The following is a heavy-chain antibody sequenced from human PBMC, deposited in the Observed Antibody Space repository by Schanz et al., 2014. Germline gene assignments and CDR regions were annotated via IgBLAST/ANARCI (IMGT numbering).Heavy chain of an antibody. CDR1: GFTFSSYA. Sequence: QLVESGGGLVKPGGSLRLSCAASGFTFSSYAMHWVRQAPGKGLEWVALISNDGSIKYYADSMEGRFTISRDNSRNTLYLQMNSLRTEDTAVYYCASPSGYSDYGTYFDFWGQGTLVTVSS. V-gene: IGHV3-30-3*01. D-gene: IGHD5-12*01. CDR2: ISNDGSIK. J-gene: IGHJ4*02. CDR3: ASPSGYSDYGTYFDF.